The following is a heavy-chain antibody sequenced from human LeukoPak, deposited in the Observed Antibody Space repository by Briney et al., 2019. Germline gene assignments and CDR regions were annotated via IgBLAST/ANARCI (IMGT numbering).Heavy chain of an antibody. D-gene: IGHD4-23*01. CDR3: ARDDYGGNRGVDY. CDR1: GGSISSYY. Sequence: PSETLSLTCTVSGGSISSYYWNWIRRPAGKGLEWIGRIYTSGSTKYNPSLKSRVTMSVDTSKNQFSLNLNSVTAADTAVYYCARDDYGGNRGVDYWGQGTLVTVSS. CDR2: IYTSGST. V-gene: IGHV4-4*07. J-gene: IGHJ4*02.